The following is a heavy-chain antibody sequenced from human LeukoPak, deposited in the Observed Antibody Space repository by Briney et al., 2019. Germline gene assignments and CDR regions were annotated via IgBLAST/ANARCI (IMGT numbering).Heavy chain of an antibody. V-gene: IGHV4-34*01. J-gene: IGHJ6*03. CDR1: GGSFSGYY. D-gene: IGHD2-2*01. Sequence: SETLSLTCAVYGGSFSGYYWGWIRQPPGKGLEWIGEINHSGSNNYNPSLKSRVTISVDTSKNQFSLKLSSVTAADTAVYYCARRGFDSGCSSTSCYYMDVWGKGTTVTVSS. CDR3: ARRGFDSGCSSTSCYYMDV. CDR2: INHSGSN.